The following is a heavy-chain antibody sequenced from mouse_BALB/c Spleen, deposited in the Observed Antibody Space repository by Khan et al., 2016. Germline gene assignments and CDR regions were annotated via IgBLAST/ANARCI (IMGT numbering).Heavy chain of an antibody. CDR2: IWAGGST. V-gene: IGHV2-9*02. J-gene: IGHJ2*01. CDR1: GFSLTSYG. CDR3: DRLEDM. Sequence: QVQLQESGPGLVAPSQSLSITCTVSGFSLTSYGVHWVRQPPGKGLEWLGVIWAGGSTNYNSALMSRLSISKDNTKSKVFLKMNSLQTDDTAMYYCDRLEDMWGQGTTLTVSA.